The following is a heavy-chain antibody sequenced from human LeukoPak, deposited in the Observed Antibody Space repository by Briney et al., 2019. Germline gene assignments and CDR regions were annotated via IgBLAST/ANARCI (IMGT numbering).Heavy chain of an antibody. CDR3: ARALDPLPGTYFFDY. J-gene: IGHJ4*02. CDR1: GGSINSTNYY. Sequence: PSETLSLTCTVSGGSINSTNYYWTWIRQPAGKGLEWIGRIYISGSTNYSPSLKSRVTMSVDTSKNQFSLNLIPVTAADTAVYYCARALDPLPGTYFFDYWGQGTLVTVSS. V-gene: IGHV4-61*02. CDR2: IYISGST. D-gene: IGHD1-1*01.